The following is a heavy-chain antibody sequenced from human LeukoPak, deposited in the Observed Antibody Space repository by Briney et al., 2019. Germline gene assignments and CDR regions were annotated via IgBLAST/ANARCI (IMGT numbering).Heavy chain of an antibody. CDR1: GFTFSSYA. Sequence: GGSLRLSCVASGFTFSSYAMSWVRQAPGKGLEWVSAISGSGGSTYYADSVKGRFTVSRDNSKNTLYLQMNSLRAEDTAVYYCAKLADYYGSGSPFGYFDYWGQGTLVTVSS. CDR3: AKLADYYGSGSPFGYFDY. D-gene: IGHD3-10*01. CDR2: ISGSGGST. J-gene: IGHJ4*02. V-gene: IGHV3-23*01.